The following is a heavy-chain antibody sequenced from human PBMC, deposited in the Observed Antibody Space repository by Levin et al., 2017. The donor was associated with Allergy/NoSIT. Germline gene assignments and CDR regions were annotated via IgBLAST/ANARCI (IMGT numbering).Heavy chain of an antibody. D-gene: IGHD2-15*01. CDR2: ISSSGSTI. CDR3: ARDLSEWISGGSCYIDY. Sequence: LSLTCAASGFTFSDYYMSWIRQAPGKGLEWVSYISSSGSTIYYADSVKGRFTISRDNAKNSLYLQMNSLRAEDTAVYYCARDLSEWISGGSCYIDYWGQGTLVTVSS. CDR1: GFTFSDYY. V-gene: IGHV3-11*01. J-gene: IGHJ4*02.